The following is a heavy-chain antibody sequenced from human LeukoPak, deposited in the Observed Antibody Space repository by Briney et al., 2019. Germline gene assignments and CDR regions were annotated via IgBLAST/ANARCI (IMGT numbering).Heavy chain of an antibody. D-gene: IGHD2-15*01. V-gene: IGHV1-8*01. CDR2: MNPNGGNT. CDR3: ARVSRSCSGGSCYGYYYYYGMDV. J-gene: IGHJ6*02. Sequence: ASVKVSCKASGYTFSSYDINWVRQATGQGLEWMGWMNPNGGNTGYAQKFQGRVTMTRNTSISTAYMELSSLRSEDTAVYYCARVSRSCSGGSCYGYYYYYGMDVWGQGTTVTVSS. CDR1: GYTFSSYD.